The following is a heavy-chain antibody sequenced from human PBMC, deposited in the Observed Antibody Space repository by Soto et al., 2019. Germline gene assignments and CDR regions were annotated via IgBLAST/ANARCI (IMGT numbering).Heavy chain of an antibody. V-gene: IGHV1-69*13. J-gene: IGHJ6*02. CDR1: GGTFSSYA. CDR3: ARARNHMTTLYYYGMDV. CDR2: IIPIFGTA. Sequence: SVTVSCKASGGTFSSYAISWVRQAPGQGLEWMGGIIPIFGTANYAQKFQGRVTITADESTSTAYMELSSLRSEDTAVYYCARARNHMTTLYYYGMDVWGQGTTVTVSS. D-gene: IGHD4-17*01.